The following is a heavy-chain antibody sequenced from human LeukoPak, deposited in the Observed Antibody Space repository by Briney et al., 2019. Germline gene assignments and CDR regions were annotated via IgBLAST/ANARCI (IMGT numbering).Heavy chain of an antibody. CDR1: GGSFSGYY. J-gene: IGHJ4*02. D-gene: IGHD5-24*01. Sequence: PSETLSLTCAVYGGSFSGYYWSWIRQPPGKGLEWIGEINHSGSTNYNPSLKSRVTISVDTSKNQFALKLSSVTAADTAVYYCARVVGWLQLRYFDYWGQGTLVTVSS. CDR2: INHSGST. V-gene: IGHV4-34*01. CDR3: ARVVGWLQLRYFDY.